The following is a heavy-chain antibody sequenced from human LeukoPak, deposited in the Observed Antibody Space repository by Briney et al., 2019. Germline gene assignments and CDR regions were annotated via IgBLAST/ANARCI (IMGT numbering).Heavy chain of an antibody. V-gene: IGHV4-59*12. D-gene: IGHD1-14*01. Sequence: SETLSLTCTVSGGSISNYYWSWIRQPPGKGLEWIGYISYSGNTKYNPSLKSRVSLLVDASEKQVSLKLSSVTAADTAVYYCARSRIGNLFDYWGQGTLVTVSS. CDR1: GGSISNYY. J-gene: IGHJ4*02. CDR3: ARSRIGNLFDY. CDR2: ISYSGNT.